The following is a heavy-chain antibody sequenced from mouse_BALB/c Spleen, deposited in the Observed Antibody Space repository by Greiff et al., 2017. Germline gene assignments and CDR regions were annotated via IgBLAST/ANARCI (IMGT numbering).Heavy chain of an antibody. J-gene: IGHJ1*01. V-gene: IGHV5-6-5*01. Sequence: EVHLVESGGGLVKPGGSLKLSCAASGFTFSSYAMSWVRQTPEKRLEWVASISSGGSTYYPDSVKGRFTISRDNARNILYLQMSSLRSEDTAMYYCARSPVYYGSSYWYFDVWGAGTTVTVSS. D-gene: IGHD1-1*01. CDR1: GFTFSSYA. CDR3: ARSPVYYGSSYWYFDV. CDR2: ISSGGST.